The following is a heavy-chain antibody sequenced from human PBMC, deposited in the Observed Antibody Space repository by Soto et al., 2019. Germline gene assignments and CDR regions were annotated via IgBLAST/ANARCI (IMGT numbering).Heavy chain of an antibody. CDR3: ARGIGQQLPPLD. D-gene: IGHD6-13*01. V-gene: IGHV4-59*01. CDR2: IYYSGNT. Sequence: SETLSLTCTVSGGSISSYYWSWIRQPPGKGLEWIGYIYYSGNTNYNPSLKSRVTISIDASKSQFSLELSSVTAADSAVYFCARGIGQQLPPLDWGQGTLVTVSS. CDR1: GGSISSYY. J-gene: IGHJ4*02.